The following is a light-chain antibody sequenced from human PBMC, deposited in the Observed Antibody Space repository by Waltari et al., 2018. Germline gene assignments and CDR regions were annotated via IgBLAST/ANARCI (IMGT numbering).Light chain of an antibody. CDR2: GAS. V-gene: IGKV3-20*01. J-gene: IGKJ2*01. CDR3: QQFGSSVMYT. CDR1: QSVSRSR. Sequence: EVVLTQSPGTLSLSPGERATLSCRASQSVSRSRIAWYLHRPGQAPRLLIYGASDRATGIPDRFSGSGSGTDFSLTISRVEPEDFAVYYCQQFGSSVMYTFGQGTKLEIK.